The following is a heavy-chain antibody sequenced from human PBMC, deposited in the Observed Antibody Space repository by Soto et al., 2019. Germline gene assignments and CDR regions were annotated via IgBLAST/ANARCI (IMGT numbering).Heavy chain of an antibody. D-gene: IGHD3-16*01. CDR3: AISQDRGGRTTFIY. J-gene: IGHJ4*02. CDR1: GYSFAGYW. V-gene: IGHV5-10-1*01. CDR2: IDPSDSQT. Sequence: GESLKISCKGSGYSFAGYWITWVRQKPGKGLEWMGRIDPSDSQTYYSPSFRGHVTISVTKSITTVFLQMNSLRAEDTALYYCAISQDRGGRTTFIYWGQGTQVTVSS.